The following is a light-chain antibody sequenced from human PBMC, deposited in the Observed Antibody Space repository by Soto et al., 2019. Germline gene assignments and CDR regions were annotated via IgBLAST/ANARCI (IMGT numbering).Light chain of an antibody. CDR3: CSFAGTYTFWV. CDR2: DVT. J-gene: IGLJ3*02. V-gene: IGLV2-11*01. Sequence: QSVLTQPRSVTGSPGQSVTISCTGTSNDVGGYNYVSWYQQHPGKAPKLMIYDVTKRPSGVPDRFSGSKSGNTASLTISGLQAEDEADYYCCSFAGTYTFWVFGGGTKLTVL. CDR1: SNDVGGYNY.